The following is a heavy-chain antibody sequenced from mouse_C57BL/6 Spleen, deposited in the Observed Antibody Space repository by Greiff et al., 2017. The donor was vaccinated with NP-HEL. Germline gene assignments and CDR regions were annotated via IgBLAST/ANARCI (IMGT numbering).Heavy chain of an antibody. CDR1: GYSFTGYF. CDR2: ITPYNGDT. CDR3: ARDDYGWCDY. D-gene: IGHD1-2*01. Sequence: EVQLVESGPELVKPGDSVKISCKASGYSFTGYFMNWVMQSHGTSLEWIGRITPYNGDTFYNQKFKGKDTLTVDKSSSTARMELRSLTSEYSTVYYCARDDYGWCDYWGQDTTLTVSS. J-gene: IGHJ2*01. V-gene: IGHV1-20*01.